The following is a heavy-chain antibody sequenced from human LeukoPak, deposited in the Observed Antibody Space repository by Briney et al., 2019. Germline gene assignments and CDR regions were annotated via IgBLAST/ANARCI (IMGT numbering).Heavy chain of an antibody. V-gene: IGHV4-59*01. Sequence: SETLSLTCTVSGGSISSYYWSWIRQPPGKGLEWIGYIYYSGSTNYNPSLKSRVTISVDTSKNQFSLKLSSVTAADTAVYCCARGAAYCSGGSCPLDYWGQGTLVTVSS. CDR1: GGSISSYY. D-gene: IGHD2-15*01. CDR3: ARGAAYCSGGSCPLDY. J-gene: IGHJ4*02. CDR2: IYYSGST.